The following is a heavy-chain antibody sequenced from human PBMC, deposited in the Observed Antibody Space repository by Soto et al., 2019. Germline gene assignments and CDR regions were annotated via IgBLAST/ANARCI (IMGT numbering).Heavy chain of an antibody. CDR3: AKGVRMAVAGTASWEFDL. D-gene: IGHD6-19*01. V-gene: IGHV3-9*01. Sequence: EVQLVESGGGLVQPGRSRRLSCAASGFTFDDYAMHWVRQAPGKGLEWCSGMSWNSGSIGYADSVKGRFTISRDNAKNSLYLQMNSLRAEDTALYYCAKGVRMAVAGTASWEFDLWGRGTLVTVSS. J-gene: IGHJ2*01. CDR1: GFTFDDYA. CDR2: MSWNSGSI.